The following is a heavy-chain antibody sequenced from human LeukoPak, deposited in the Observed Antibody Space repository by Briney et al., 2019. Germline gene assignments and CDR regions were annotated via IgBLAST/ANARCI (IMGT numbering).Heavy chain of an antibody. V-gene: IGHV3-23*01. D-gene: IGHD3-22*01. CDR2: ISGTGGST. Sequence: PGGSLRLSCAASGFTFNSYAMSWVRQAPGEGLEWVSGISGTGGSTYYADSVKGRFTISRDNSKNTLYLQMKSLRAEDTAVYYCAKVIVTMIVAGPMDVWGKGTTVTISS. J-gene: IGHJ6*03. CDR3: AKVIVTMIVAGPMDV. CDR1: GFTFNSYA.